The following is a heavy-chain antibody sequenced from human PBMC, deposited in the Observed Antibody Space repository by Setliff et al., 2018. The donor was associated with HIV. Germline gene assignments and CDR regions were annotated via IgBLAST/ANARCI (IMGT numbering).Heavy chain of an antibody. Sequence: NPSETLSLTCTVSGGSISSGGYYWSWIRQHPGKGLEWIGYIFYSGSTYYNPSLKSRVTISVDTSKNQFSLKLSSVTAADTAVYYWARGLPYYYDSSGYYYFDYWGQGTLVTVSS. J-gene: IGHJ4*02. D-gene: IGHD3-22*01. CDR1: GGSISSGGYY. CDR3: ARGLPYYYDSSGYYYFDY. V-gene: IGHV4-31*03. CDR2: IFYSGST.